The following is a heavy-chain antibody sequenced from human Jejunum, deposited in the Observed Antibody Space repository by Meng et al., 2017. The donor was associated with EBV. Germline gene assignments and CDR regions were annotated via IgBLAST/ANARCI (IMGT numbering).Heavy chain of an antibody. Sequence: VRLQRSGQGRVQPSKTLSLTFTVSGGSVSSVTYYWTWIRQPPGKGLEWIGYIYNSGSTNYNPSLKSRVTISLDTSKNQFSLKLSSVTAADTAMYYCARNWNFWGQGTLVTVSS. CDR2: IYNSGST. D-gene: IGHD1-1*01. J-gene: IGHJ4*02. CDR1: GGSVSSVTYY. V-gene: IGHV4-61*01. CDR3: ARNWNF.